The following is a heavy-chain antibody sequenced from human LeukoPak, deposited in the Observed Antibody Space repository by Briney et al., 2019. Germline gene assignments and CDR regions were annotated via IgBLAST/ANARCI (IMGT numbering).Heavy chain of an antibody. J-gene: IGHJ3*01. CDR2: IDLHDDK. Sequence: ELLPLIDLHDDKYYSTSLKTRLTISKHTSKNQVVLTMTNMDPVDTATYYCARIRAMATSDWGQGTMVTVSS. CDR3: ARIRAMATSD. D-gene: IGHD5-24*01. V-gene: IGHV2-70*01.